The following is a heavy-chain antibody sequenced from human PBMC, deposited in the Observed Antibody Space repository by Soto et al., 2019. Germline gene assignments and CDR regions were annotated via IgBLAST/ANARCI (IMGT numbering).Heavy chain of an antibody. Sequence: GGFLRLSCTASGFTFGDYGRSWFRQAPGKGLEWVGFIRSKAYGGTTEYAASVKGRFTISRDDSKSIAYLQMNSLKTEDTAVYYCTRDISGSGSPRQNYYYYYMDVWGKGTTVTVSS. CDR2: IRSKAYGGTT. V-gene: IGHV3-49*03. D-gene: IGHD3-10*01. CDR3: TRDISGSGSPRQNYYYYYMDV. J-gene: IGHJ6*03. CDR1: GFTFGDYG.